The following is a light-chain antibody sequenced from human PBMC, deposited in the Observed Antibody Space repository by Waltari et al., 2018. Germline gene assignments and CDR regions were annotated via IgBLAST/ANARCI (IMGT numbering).Light chain of an antibody. J-gene: IGLJ2*01. CDR2: YDS. Sequence: SYVVTQSPSVSVAPGETARITCGGDNIGSESVHWYQQRPGQAPVLVTSYDSDRPSGIPERFSGSNSGNTATLTISWVEADDEADYYCLVWHSTTDHHGVFGGGTKLTVL. CDR3: LVWHSTTDHHGV. CDR1: NIGSES. V-gene: IGLV3-21*04.